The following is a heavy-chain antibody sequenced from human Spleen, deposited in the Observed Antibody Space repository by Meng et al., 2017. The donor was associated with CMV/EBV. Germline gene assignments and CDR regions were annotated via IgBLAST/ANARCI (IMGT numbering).Heavy chain of an antibody. CDR1: GGSITSYW. D-gene: IGHD1-1*01. J-gene: IGHJ5*02. CDR2: IYYSGST. CDR3: ARVDGTHPFGP. V-gene: IGHV4-59*01. Sequence: SETLSLTCTVSGGSITSYWWSWIRQPPGKGLEWIGYIYYSGSTNYNPSLKSRVTISVDTSKNQFSLKLSSVTAADTAVYYCARVDGTHPFGPWGQGTLVTVSS.